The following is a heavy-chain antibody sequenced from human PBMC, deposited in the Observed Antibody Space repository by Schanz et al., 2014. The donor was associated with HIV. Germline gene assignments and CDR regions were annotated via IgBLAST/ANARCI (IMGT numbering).Heavy chain of an antibody. CDR1: GFTFSTYW. CDR2: INSDGSSD. CDR3: ARGGYAARPSYYYDMDI. V-gene: IGHV3-74*01. Sequence: EEQLVESGGDLVQPGGSLKLSCAASGFTFSTYWMHWVRQAPGKGLVWVSRINSDGSSDTYADSVKGRFTISRDNAKNTLYLHINSLRAEDTAVYYCARGGYAARPSYYYDMDIWGQGTTVTVSS. D-gene: IGHD5-12*01. J-gene: IGHJ6*02.